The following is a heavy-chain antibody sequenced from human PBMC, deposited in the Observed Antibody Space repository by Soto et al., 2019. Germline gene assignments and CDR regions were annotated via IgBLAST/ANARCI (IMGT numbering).Heavy chain of an antibody. V-gene: IGHV3-23*01. J-gene: IGHJ2*01. CDR2: ISGGGDAA. D-gene: IGHD7-27*01. CDR1: GFTFINYA. Sequence: EVQLLESGGGLVQPGGSLRLSCAGSGFTFINYAMNWVRQAPGKGLEWVSSISGGGDAAFFGDSVRGRFTISRDNSKNTVTLQMNSLGVGDTAVYYCARKILGSTTRPDYWYFDLWGRGTVVTVSS. CDR3: ARKILGSTTRPDYWYFDL.